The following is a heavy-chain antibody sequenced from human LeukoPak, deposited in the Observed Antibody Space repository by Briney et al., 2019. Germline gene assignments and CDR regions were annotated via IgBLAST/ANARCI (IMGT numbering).Heavy chain of an antibody. Sequence: SVKVSCKASGGTFSSYAISWVRQAPGQGLEWMGGIIPIFGTANYAQKFQGRVTITADKSTSTAYMELSSLRSEDTAVYYCARLADILTGYPDYWGQGELGTVSS. D-gene: IGHD3-9*01. J-gene: IGHJ4*02. CDR3: ARLADILTGYPDY. CDR1: GGTFSSYA. CDR2: IIPIFGTA. V-gene: IGHV1-69*06.